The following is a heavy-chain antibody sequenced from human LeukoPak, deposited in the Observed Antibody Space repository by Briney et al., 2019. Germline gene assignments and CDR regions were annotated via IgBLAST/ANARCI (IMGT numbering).Heavy chain of an antibody. CDR1: GFTFSSYA. Sequence: GGSLRLSCAASGFTFSSYAMSWVRQAPGKGLEWVSVIYSGGSTYYADSVKGRYTISRDNSKNTLYLQMNSLRAEDTAVYYCARNGDAFDIWGQGTMVTVSS. CDR3: ARNGDAFDI. V-gene: IGHV3-66*01. J-gene: IGHJ3*02. CDR2: IYSGGST.